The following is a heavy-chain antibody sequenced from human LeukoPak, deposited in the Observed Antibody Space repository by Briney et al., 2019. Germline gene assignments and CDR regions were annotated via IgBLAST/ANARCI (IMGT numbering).Heavy chain of an antibody. CDR1: GYTFTSYC. CDR3: ARGDASYYYAMDV. J-gene: IGHJ6*02. CDR2: INPSGTIT. V-gene: IGHV1-46*01. Sequence: ASVKVSCKASGYTFTSYCMHWVRQAPGQGLEWMGIINPSGTITSDAQQFQGRVTMTRDTSTSTAYMELSSLRSEDTAVYYCARGDASYYYAMDVWGQETTVTVSS.